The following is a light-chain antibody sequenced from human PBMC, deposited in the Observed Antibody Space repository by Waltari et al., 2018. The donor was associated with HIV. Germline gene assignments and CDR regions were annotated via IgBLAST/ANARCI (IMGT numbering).Light chain of an antibody. CDR3: AAWDDSLNGWV. Sequence: QSVLTQPPSASGTPGPRVTISCSGSRSNIGSNTVNWYQQLPGTAPKLLIYSNNQRPSGVPDRFSVSKSGSSASLAISGLQSEDEADYDCAAWDDSLNGWVFGGGTKLTVL. CDR2: SNN. V-gene: IGLV1-44*01. CDR1: RSNIGSNT. J-gene: IGLJ3*02.